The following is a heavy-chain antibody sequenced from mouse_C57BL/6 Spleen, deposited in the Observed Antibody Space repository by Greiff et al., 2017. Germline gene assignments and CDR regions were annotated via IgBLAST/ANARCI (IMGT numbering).Heavy chain of an antibody. Sequence: VQLQQPGAELVKPGASVKLSCKASGYTFTSYWMHWVKQRPGQGLEWIGMIHPNSGSTNYNEKFKSKATLTVDKSSSTAYMQLSSLTSEDSAVYYCARSDDGPWYFDVWGTGTTVTVSS. V-gene: IGHV1-64*01. J-gene: IGHJ1*03. CDR1: GYTFTSYW. CDR3: ARSDDGPWYFDV. CDR2: IHPNSGST. D-gene: IGHD2-3*01.